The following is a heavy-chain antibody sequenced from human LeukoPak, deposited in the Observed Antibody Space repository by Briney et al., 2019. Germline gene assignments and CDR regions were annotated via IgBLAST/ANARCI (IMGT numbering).Heavy chain of an antibody. CDR1: DGSMSSHY. J-gene: IGHJ4*02. V-gene: IGHV4-59*11. Sequence: SETLSLTCTVSDGSMSSHYWSWIRQPPGKGLEWIGYIYYSGSTNYNPSLKSRIAISVDTSKNQFSLKLSSVTAADTAVYYCARIYPFWSGPYSTSYYFGNWGQGTLVAVSS. CDR2: IYYSGST. D-gene: IGHD3-3*01. CDR3: ARIYPFWSGPYSTSYYFGN.